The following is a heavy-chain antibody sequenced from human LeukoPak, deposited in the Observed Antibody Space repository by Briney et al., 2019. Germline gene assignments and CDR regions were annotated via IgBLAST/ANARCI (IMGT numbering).Heavy chain of an antibody. CDR1: GGSFSGYY. CDR3: ARGPRPARLDY. CDR2: INHSGST. J-gene: IGHJ4*02. V-gene: IGHV4-34*01. Sequence: PSETLSLTCAVYGGSFSGYYWSWIRQPPGKGLEWIGEINHSGSTNYNPSLKSRVTISVDTSKNQFSLKLSSVTAADTAVYYCARGPRPARLDYWGQGTLVTVSS.